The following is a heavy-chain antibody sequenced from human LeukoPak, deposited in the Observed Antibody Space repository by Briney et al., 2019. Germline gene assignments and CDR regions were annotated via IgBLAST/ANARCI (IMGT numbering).Heavy chain of an antibody. Sequence: GGSLRLSCAASGFTFSSYSMNWVRQAPGKGLEWVSYISSSSSTIYYADSVKGRFTISRDNAKNSLYLQMNSLRAEDTAVYYCARVDTAMVLAFDIWGQGTMVTVSS. V-gene: IGHV3-48*04. CDR3: ARVDTAMVLAFDI. CDR1: GFTFSSYS. CDR2: ISSSSSTI. J-gene: IGHJ3*02. D-gene: IGHD5-18*01.